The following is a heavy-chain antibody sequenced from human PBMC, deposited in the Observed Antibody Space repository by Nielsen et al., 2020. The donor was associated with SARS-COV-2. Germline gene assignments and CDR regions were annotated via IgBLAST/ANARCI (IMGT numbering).Heavy chain of an antibody. V-gene: IGHV1-18*01. J-gene: IGHJ4*02. D-gene: IGHD3-22*01. CDR2: ISAYNGNT. CDR1: GYTFTSYG. Sequence: ASVKVSCRASGYTFTSYGISWVRQAPGQGLEWMGWISAYNGNTNYAQKLQGRVTMTTDTSTSTAYMELRSLRSDDTAVYYCAGEYYYDSSGYYSWGQGTLVTVSS. CDR3: AGEYYYDSSGYYS.